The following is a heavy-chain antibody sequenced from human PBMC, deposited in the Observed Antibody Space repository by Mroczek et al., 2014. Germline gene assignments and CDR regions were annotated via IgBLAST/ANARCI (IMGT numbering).Heavy chain of an antibody. D-gene: IGHD2-15*01. J-gene: IGHJ4*02. CDR1: GGSISSGGYS. V-gene: IGHV4-30-2*01. CDR3: ARGGYCSGGSCYNRRYYFDY. Sequence: QVQLQESGSGLVKPSQTLSLTCAVSGGSISSGGYSWSWIRQPPGKGLEWIGYIYHSGSTYYNPSLKSRVTISVDRSKNQFSLKLSSVTAADTAVYYCARGGYCSGGSCYNRRYYFDYWGQGTPGHRLL. CDR2: IYHSGST.